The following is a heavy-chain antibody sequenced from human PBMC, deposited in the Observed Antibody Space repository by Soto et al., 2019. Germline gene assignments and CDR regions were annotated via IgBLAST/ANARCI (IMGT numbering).Heavy chain of an antibody. J-gene: IGHJ5*02. D-gene: IGHD4-17*01. Sequence: PGGSLRLSCAASGFTFSDYYMSWIRQAPGKGLEWVSYISSSGSTIYYADSVKGRFTISRDNAKNSLYLQMNSLRAEDTAVYYCARAATVTTLAVVDPWGQGTLVTVSS. CDR2: ISSSGSTI. CDR1: GFTFSDYY. CDR3: ARAATVTTLAVVDP. V-gene: IGHV3-11*01.